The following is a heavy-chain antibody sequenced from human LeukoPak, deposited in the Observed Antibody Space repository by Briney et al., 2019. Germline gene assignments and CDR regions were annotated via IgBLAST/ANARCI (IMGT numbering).Heavy chain of an antibody. CDR1: GFTLSSYE. D-gene: IGHD2-2*01. Sequence: PGGSLRLSCTASGFTLSSYEMSWLRQAPGEGLEWVSGIYYSGGDTHYADSVKGRFTISRDNAKNSLFLQMNSLRAEDTAVYYCARGSNSCSSISRHMNGWGQGVLVTVSS. CDR3: ARGSNSCSSISRHMNG. CDR2: IYYSGGDT. J-gene: IGHJ4*02. V-gene: IGHV3-23*01.